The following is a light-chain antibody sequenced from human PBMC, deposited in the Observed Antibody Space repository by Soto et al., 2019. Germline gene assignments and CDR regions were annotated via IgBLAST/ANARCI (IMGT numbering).Light chain of an antibody. Sequence: DIQMTQSPSSLSASVGDRVTITCRASQTISRNLNWYQQKPGKAPDLLIFAASNLQSGVPSRFSGSGSGADFTLTISSLQPEDFATYYCQQGLSAPLTFGGGTKVEIK. CDR3: QQGLSAPLT. CDR2: AAS. V-gene: IGKV1-39*01. CDR1: QTISRN. J-gene: IGKJ4*01.